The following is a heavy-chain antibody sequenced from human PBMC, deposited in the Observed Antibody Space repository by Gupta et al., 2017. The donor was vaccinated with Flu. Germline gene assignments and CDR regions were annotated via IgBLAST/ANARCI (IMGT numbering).Heavy chain of an antibody. J-gene: IGHJ5*02. D-gene: IGHD3-10*01. V-gene: IGHV4-34*01. CDR2: INHSGST. Sequence: QVQLQQWGAGLSKPSETLSLTCAVYGGSFSGYYWSWIRQPPGKGLEWIGEINHSGSTNYNPSLKSRVTISVDTSKNQFSLKLSFVTAADTAVYYCARGHYYGSGSYYNGTHWFDPWGQGTLVTVSS. CDR3: ARGHYYGSGSYYNGTHWFDP. CDR1: GGSFSGYY.